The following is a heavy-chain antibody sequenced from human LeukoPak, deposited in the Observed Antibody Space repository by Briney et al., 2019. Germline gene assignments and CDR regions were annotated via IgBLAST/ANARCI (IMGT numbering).Heavy chain of an antibody. CDR2: IYYSGTT. V-gene: IGHV4-59*01. D-gene: IGHD4-17*01. CDR1: GGSISSYY. CDR3: ARSSGDYIDYYYYMDV. J-gene: IGHJ6*03. Sequence: PSETLSLTCTVSGGSISSYYWSWIRQPPGKGLEWIGYIYYSGTTNYTTSLKSRVTFSVDTSKNQFSLKLTSVTAADTAVYYCARSSGDYIDYYYYMDVWGKGTTVTISS.